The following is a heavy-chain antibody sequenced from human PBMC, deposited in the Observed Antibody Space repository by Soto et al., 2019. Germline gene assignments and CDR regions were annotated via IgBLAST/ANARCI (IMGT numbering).Heavy chain of an antibody. D-gene: IGHD5-12*01. V-gene: IGHV3-30-3*01. Sequence: QVQLVESGGGVVQPGRSRRLSCAASGFTFSSYARPWFRQAPGKGLEWVAVISYDGSNKYYADSVKGRFTISRDNSKNTLYLQMNSLRAEDTAVYYCAREGMATNNLLDYWGQGTLVTVSS. CDR2: ISYDGSNK. J-gene: IGHJ4*02. CDR3: AREGMATNNLLDY. CDR1: GFTFSSYA.